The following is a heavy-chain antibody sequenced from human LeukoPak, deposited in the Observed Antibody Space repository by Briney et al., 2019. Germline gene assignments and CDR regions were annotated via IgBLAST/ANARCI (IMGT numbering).Heavy chain of an antibody. J-gene: IGHJ5*02. CDR3: ARGGDL. CDR2: IYSGCST. V-gene: IGHV3-53*05. Sequence: GGCVRLSRAASGFIDRSNYMSCVRQAPAKGLEWVSVIYSGCSTYYADSVKGRFTISRDNSKNTQYLQMHSLRAEDPAVYYCARGGDLWGQKTLVTVSS. CDR1: GFIDRSNY.